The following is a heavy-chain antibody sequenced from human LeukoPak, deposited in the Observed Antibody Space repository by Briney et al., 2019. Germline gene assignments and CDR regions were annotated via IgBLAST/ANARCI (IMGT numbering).Heavy chain of an antibody. D-gene: IGHD4-23*01. J-gene: IGHJ4*02. CDR3: ARDPANYGCNSDYFDY. Sequence: AGSLRLSCAASGFTISSYSMNWVRQAPGKGLEWVSSISSSSSYIYYADSVKGRFTISRDNAKNSLYLQMNSLRAEDTAVYYCARDPANYGCNSDYFDYWGQGTLVTVSS. V-gene: IGHV3-21*01. CDR1: GFTISSYS. CDR2: ISSSSSYI.